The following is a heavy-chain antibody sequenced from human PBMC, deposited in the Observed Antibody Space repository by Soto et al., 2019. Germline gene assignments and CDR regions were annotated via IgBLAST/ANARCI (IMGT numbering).Heavy chain of an antibody. Sequence: QVQLVQSGAEVKQPGASVKVSCKASGYTFTSYDINWVRQATGQGLEWMGWMNPHSGNTGFAQKFQGRVTMTRNTSISTAYMDLSSLRSEDTAVYYCARGGEDCSGGSCYLWFDPWGQGTLVTVSS. CDR3: ARGGEDCSGGSCYLWFDP. V-gene: IGHV1-8*01. D-gene: IGHD2-15*01. J-gene: IGHJ5*02. CDR2: MNPHSGNT. CDR1: GYTFTSYD.